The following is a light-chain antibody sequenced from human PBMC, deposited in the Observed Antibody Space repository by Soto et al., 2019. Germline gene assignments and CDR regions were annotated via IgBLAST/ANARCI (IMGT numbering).Light chain of an antibody. J-gene: IGLJ1*01. CDR2: DVS. CDR3: SSYRSSRTYV. V-gene: IGLV2-14*01. CDR1: SSDVGGYNY. Sequence: QSALTQPASVSGSPGQSITISCSGTSSDVGGYNYVSWYQQNPGTAPKLLIYDVSNRPSGVSHRFSGSKSGNTASLNISGLQAGDEADYYCSSYRSSRTYVFGTGTKLTVL.